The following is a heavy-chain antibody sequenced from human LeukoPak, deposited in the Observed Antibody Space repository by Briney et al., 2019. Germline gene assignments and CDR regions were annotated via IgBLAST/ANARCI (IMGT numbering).Heavy chain of an antibody. J-gene: IGHJ5*02. CDR3: ASLCSSTSCYSNWFDP. V-gene: IGHV4-30-2*05. CDR1: GGSISSGGYS. CDR2: IYHSGST. Sequence: SETLSLTCAVSGGSISSGGYSWSWIRQPPGKGLEWLGYIYHSGSTYYNPSLKSRVTISVDTSKNQFSLKLSSVTAADTAVYYCASLCSSTSCYSNWFDPWGQGTLVTVSS. D-gene: IGHD2-2*01.